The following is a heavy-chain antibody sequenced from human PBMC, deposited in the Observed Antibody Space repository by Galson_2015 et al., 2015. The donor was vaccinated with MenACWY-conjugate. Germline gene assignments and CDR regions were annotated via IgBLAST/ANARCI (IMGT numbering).Heavy chain of an antibody. Sequence: SETLSLTCTVSGGSISINDLYCGWFRQPPGKGLEWIGNIHYSGGTYHNPSLKSRITTSVDTSQNQFSLNLASVTAADTATYYCGRRRPRDIGGGFDIWGQGTLVTVSS. J-gene: IGHJ3*02. CDR1: GGSISINDLY. CDR2: IHYSGGT. CDR3: GRRRPRDIGGGFDI. D-gene: IGHD2-15*01. V-gene: IGHV4-39*01.